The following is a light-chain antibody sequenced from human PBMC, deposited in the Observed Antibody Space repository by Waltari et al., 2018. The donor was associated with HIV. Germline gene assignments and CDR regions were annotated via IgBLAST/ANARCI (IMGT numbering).Light chain of an antibody. CDR2: DAS. CDR1: QRVSNY. V-gene: IGKV3-11*01. CDR3: QQRSNWPPLT. J-gene: IGKJ4*01. Sequence: ETVLTQSPATLPLSPGERATLSCRASQRVSNYLAWYQQKPGQPPRLLIYDASNRATGIPARFSGSGSGTDFTLTISSLEPEDSAVYYCQQRSNWPPLTFGGGTKVEI.